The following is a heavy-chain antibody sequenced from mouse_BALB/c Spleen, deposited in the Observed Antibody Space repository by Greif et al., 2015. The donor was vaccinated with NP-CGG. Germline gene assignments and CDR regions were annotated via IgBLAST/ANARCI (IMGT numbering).Heavy chain of an antibody. V-gene: IGHV8-12*01. CDR1: GFSLSTSGMG. CDR2: IYWDDDK. J-gene: IGHJ4*01. Sequence: QVTLKECGPGILQPSQTLSLTCSFSGFSLSTSGMGVSWIRQPSGKGLEWLAHIYWDDDKRYNPSLKSRLTISKDTSXNQVFLKITSVDTADTATYYCARRPNYGSSSYAMDYWGQGTSVTVSS. CDR3: ARRPNYGSSSYAMDY. D-gene: IGHD1-1*01.